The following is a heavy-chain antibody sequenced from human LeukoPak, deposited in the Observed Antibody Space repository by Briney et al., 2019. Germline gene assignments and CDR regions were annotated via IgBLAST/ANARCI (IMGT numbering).Heavy chain of an antibody. V-gene: IGHV4-34*01. Sequence: PSETLSLTCAVYGGSFSGYYWSWIRQPPGKGLEWIGEINHSGSTNYNPSLKSRVTISVDTSKNQFSLKLSSVTAADTAVYYCARKPGNSPFDYWGQGTLVTVSS. J-gene: IGHJ4*02. CDR2: INHSGST. D-gene: IGHD1-7*01. CDR3: ARKPGNSPFDY. CDR1: GGSFSGYY.